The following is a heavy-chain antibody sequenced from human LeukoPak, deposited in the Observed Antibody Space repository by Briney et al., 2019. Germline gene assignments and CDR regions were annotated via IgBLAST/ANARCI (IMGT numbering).Heavy chain of an antibody. CDR2: IYPDDSDT. V-gene: IGHV5-51*01. CDR1: GYSFTSYW. D-gene: IGHD2-21*02. Sequence: GESLKISCKDSGYSFTSYWIGWVRQMPGKGLEWMGIIYPDDSDTKYSPSFHGHVTISADKSINTAYLQWSSLKASGTAMYYCARRRLCGSDCFAFDIWGQGTMVTVSS. J-gene: IGHJ3*02. CDR3: ARRRLCGSDCFAFDI.